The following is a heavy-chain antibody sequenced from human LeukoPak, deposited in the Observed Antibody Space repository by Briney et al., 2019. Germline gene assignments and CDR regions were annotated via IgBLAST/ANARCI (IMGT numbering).Heavy chain of an antibody. CDR2: IWYDGSNK. CDR1: GFTFSSYG. CDR3: ARDTSRTMDV. Sequence: PGGSLRLSRAASGFTFSSYGMHWVRQAPGKGLEWVAVIWYDGSNKYYADSVEGRFTISRDNARNTLYLEMNSPRVEDTAVYFCARDTSRTMDVWGQGTTVTV. V-gene: IGHV3-33*01. J-gene: IGHJ6*02.